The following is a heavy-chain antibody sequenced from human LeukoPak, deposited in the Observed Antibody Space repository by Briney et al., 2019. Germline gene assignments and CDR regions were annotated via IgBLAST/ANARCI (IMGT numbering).Heavy chain of an antibody. J-gene: IGHJ4*02. CDR3: ARLHPPFYDFWSGYYTFDY. D-gene: IGHD3-3*01. V-gene: IGHV1-18*01. Sequence: GASVKLSCKASGYTFTSYGISWERQPPGQGLEWMGWISAYNGNTNYAQKLQGRVTMTTETYTSTAYMELRSMRSDDTAAYYCARLHPPFYDFWSGYYTFDYRGQGTLVTVSS. CDR2: ISAYNGNT. CDR1: GYTFTSYG.